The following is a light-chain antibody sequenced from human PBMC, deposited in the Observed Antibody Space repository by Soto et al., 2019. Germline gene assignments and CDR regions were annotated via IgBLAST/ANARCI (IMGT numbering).Light chain of an antibody. CDR3: QQANSFPIT. Sequence: DIQMTQSPPSVSASVVGRVTITFRASQDVGKWLAWYQQKPGKAPTLLIHGASSLQSGVPPRYSGSGYGTDFTLTISSLQPEDFATYYCQQANSFPITFGQGTRLEIK. J-gene: IGKJ5*01. V-gene: IGKV1-12*01. CDR1: QDVGKW. CDR2: GAS.